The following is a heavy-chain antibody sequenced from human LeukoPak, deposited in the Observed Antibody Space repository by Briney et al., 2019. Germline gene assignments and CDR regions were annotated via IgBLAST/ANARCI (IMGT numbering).Heavy chain of an antibody. J-gene: IGHJ5*02. CDR1: GYTFTGYY. CDR2: INPNSGGT. V-gene: IGHV1-2*02. Sequence: GASVKVSCKASGYTFTGYYMHWVRQAPGQGLEWMGWINPNSGGTNYAQKFQGRVTMTRDTSISTAYMELSRLRSDDTAVYYCARAGCSSTSCYSVWFDPWGQGTLVTVSS. D-gene: IGHD2-2*01. CDR3: ARAGCSSTSCYSVWFDP.